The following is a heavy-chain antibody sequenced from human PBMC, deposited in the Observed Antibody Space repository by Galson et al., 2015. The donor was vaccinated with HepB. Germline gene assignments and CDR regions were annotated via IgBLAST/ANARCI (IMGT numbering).Heavy chain of an antibody. CDR1: GYIFTNYW. CDR3: ARPDPYSSSWNVLR. CDR2: IYPADSDT. D-gene: IGHD6-13*01. J-gene: IGHJ4*02. Sequence: QSGAEVKKPGESLKISCQGSGYIFTNYWIGWVRQMPGKGLEWMGIIYPADSDTKYSPSFQGQVTISADKSINTAYLQWSSLKASDSAIYYCARPDPYSSSWNVLRWGQGTLVTVSS. V-gene: IGHV5-51*01.